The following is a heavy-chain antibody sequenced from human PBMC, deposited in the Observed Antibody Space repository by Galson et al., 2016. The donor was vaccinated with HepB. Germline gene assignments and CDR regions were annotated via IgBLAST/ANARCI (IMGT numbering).Heavy chain of an antibody. CDR2: ISYRGDT. CDR3: ARPLRHVATAGYDC. D-gene: IGHD6-13*01. Sequence: SETLSLTCTVSGGSITTSGYYWSWIRQHPGKGLEWIGSISYRGDTYYNPSLESRVTTSIDTSKNQFSLKVNSVTAADTAMYYCARPLRHVATAGYDCWGQGTLVVVSS. V-gene: IGHV4-39*01. CDR1: GGSITTSGYY. J-gene: IGHJ4*02.